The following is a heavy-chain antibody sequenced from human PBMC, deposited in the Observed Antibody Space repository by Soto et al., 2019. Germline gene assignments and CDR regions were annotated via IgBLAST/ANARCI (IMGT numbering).Heavy chain of an antibody. Sequence: PGGSLRLSCAASGISFNNYAMSWVRQGPGKGLEWVSAISGSGGSTFYADAVKGRFTISRDNSKNTLYPQMNSLRAEDTAVYYCARDSSSRSWYTSFDPWGQGTLVTVSS. D-gene: IGHD6-13*01. CDR3: ARDSSSRSWYTSFDP. V-gene: IGHV3-23*01. J-gene: IGHJ5*02. CDR2: ISGSGGST. CDR1: GISFNNYA.